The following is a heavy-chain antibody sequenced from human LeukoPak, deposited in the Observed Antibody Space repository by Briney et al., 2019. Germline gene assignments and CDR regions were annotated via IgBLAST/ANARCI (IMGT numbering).Heavy chain of an antibody. CDR2: IASDGSHT. CDR1: GFTFSTYF. J-gene: IGHJ4*02. D-gene: IGHD3-9*01. CDR3: VRAQGIRYFDWLSYFDY. Sequence: GGSLRLSCAASGFTFSTYFMHWVRQAPGKGLEWVADIASDGSHTFYVESVKGRFTISRDNAKNSLYLQMNSLRAEDTAVYYCVRAQGIRYFDWLSYFDYWGQGTLVTVSS. V-gene: IGHV3-30-3*01.